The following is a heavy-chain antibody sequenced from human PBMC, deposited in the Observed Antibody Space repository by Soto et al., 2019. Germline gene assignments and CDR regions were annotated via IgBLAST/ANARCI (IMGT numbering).Heavy chain of an antibody. Sequence: VGSLRLSCSASGFTFSSYAMHWVRQAPGKGLEYVSAISSNGGSTYYADSVKGRFTISRDNSKNTLYLQMSSLRAEDTAVYYCVKDVAMVHRGAFDYWGQGTLVTVSS. CDR2: ISSNGGST. CDR1: GFTFSSYA. V-gene: IGHV3-64D*06. D-gene: IGHD5-18*01. J-gene: IGHJ4*02. CDR3: VKDVAMVHRGAFDY.